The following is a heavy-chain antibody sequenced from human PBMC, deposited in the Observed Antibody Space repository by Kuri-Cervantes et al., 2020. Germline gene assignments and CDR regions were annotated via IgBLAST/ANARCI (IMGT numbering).Heavy chain of an antibody. CDR3: ARDSMRIAAAGGDYYYGMDV. Sequence: GGSLRLSCAASGFTFSSYAMHWVRQAPGKGLEWVSYISGNSGYTNYADSVKGRFTISRDNAKNSLYLQMNSLRAEDTAVYYCARDSMRIAAAGGDYYYGMDVWGQGTTVTVSS. CDR2: ISGNSGYT. D-gene: IGHD6-13*01. J-gene: IGHJ6*02. CDR1: GFTFSSYA. V-gene: IGHV3-21*05.